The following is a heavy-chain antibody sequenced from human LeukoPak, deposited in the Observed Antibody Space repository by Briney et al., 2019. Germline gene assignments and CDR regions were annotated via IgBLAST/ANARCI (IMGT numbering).Heavy chain of an antibody. CDR3: VRGNYCSGGSCYHYYYYYMDV. V-gene: IGHV4-34*01. J-gene: IGHJ6*03. Sequence: SETLSLTCAVYGGSFNGYYWSWIRQPPGKGLEWIGEINHSGSTNYNPSLKSRVTISVDMSNNQSSLKLSSVTAADTAVYYCVRGNYCSGGSCYHYYYYYMDVWGKGTTVTVSS. D-gene: IGHD2-15*01. CDR2: INHSGST. CDR1: GGSFNGYY.